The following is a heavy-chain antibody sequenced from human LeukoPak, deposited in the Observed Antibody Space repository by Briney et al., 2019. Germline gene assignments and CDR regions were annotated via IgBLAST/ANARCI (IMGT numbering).Heavy chain of an antibody. CDR2: IKSDGTDT. J-gene: IGHJ5*02. V-gene: IGHV3-74*01. CDR1: GFTFSSYW. Sequence: GGSLRLSCAASGFTFSSYWMHWVRQAPGKGLVWVSRIKSDGTDTNYADSVKGRFTISRDNAKNTLYLQMNSLRADDTAVYYCARGGEGRFDPWGQGTLVTVSS. CDR3: ARGGEGRFDP.